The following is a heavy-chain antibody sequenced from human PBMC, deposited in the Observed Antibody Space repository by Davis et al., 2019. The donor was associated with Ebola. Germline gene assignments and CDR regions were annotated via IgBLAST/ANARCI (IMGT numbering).Heavy chain of an antibody. Sequence: SLKISCAASGFTFSSYGMHWVRQAPGKGLEWVAVLWYDGSNKYYADSVKGRFTISRDNSKNTLYLQMNSLRAEDTAVYYCARDYEWLVLDYWGQGTLVTVSS. CDR3: ARDYEWLVLDY. V-gene: IGHV3-33*01. J-gene: IGHJ4*02. CDR2: LWYDGSNK. CDR1: GFTFSSYG. D-gene: IGHD6-19*01.